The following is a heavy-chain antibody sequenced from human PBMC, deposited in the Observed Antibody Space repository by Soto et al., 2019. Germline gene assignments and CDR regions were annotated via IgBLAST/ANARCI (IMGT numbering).Heavy chain of an antibody. CDR1: GFTFSSYA. CDR3: ARDPGLDYGDQRGGY. D-gene: IGHD4-17*01. J-gene: IGHJ4*02. Sequence: QVQLVESGGGVVQPGRSLRLSCAASGFTFSSYAMHWVRQAPGKGLEWVAVISYDGSNKYYADSVKGRFTISRDNSKNTQYLQMNSLRAEDTAVYYCARDPGLDYGDQRGGYWGQGTLVTVSS. V-gene: IGHV3-30-3*01. CDR2: ISYDGSNK.